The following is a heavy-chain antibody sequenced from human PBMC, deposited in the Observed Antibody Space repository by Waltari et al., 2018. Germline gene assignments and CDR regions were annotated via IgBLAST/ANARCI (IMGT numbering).Heavy chain of an antibody. D-gene: IGHD5-12*01. CDR1: VFTFSSYS. V-gene: IGHV3-21*01. CDR3: ARATGAFDY. CDR2: ISSSSSDI. Sequence: EVPLVESGGVLVKPGGSMRLSCAASVFTFSSYSMTWVRPAPGYGLEWVSSISSSSSDIYYADSVKGRFTISRDNAKNSLYLQMNSLRAEDTAVYYCARATGAFDYWGQGTLVTVSS. J-gene: IGHJ4*02.